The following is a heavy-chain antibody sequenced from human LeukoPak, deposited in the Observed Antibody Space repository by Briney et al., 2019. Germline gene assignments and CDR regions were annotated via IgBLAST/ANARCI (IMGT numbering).Heavy chain of an antibody. D-gene: IGHD2-2*01. J-gene: IGHJ4*02. CDR3: AKEGRYCSSSSCYVDY. CDR2: ISGSGGST. Sequence: GGSLRLSCAASGFTFSTYAMSWVRQVPGKGLEWVSAISGSGGSTYYADSVKGRFTISRDNSKNTLFLQMNSLRAEDTAVYYCAKEGRYCSSSSCYVDYWGQGTLVTVSS. CDR1: GFTFSTYA. V-gene: IGHV3-23*01.